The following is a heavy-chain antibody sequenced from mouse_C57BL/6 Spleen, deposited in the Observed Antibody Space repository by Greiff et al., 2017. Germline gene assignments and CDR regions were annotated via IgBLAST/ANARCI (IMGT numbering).Heavy chain of an antibody. D-gene: IGHD2-1*01. J-gene: IGHJ4*01. V-gene: IGHV1-20*01. CDR1: GYSFTGYF. CDR3: ARGDYGNSYAMDY. CDR2: INPYNGDT. Sequence: VQLQQSGPELVKPGDSVKISCKASGYSFTGYFMNWVMQSHGKSLEWIGRINPYNGDTFYNQKFKGKATLTVDKSSSTAHMELRSLTSEDSAVYYCARGDYGNSYAMDYWGQGTSVTVSS.